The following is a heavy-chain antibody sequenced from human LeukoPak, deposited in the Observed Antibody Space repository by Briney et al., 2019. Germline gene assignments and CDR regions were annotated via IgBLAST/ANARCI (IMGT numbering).Heavy chain of an antibody. CDR2: ISYDGSNK. D-gene: IGHD3-22*01. V-gene: IGHV3-30*01. CDR3: ARETYYYDSSGYNWCDP. J-gene: IGHJ5*02. Sequence: GRSLRLSCAASGFTFSSYAMHWVRQAPGKGLEWVAVISYDGSNKYYADSVKGRFTISRDNSKNTLYLQMNSLRAEDTAVYYCARETYYYDSSGYNWCDPWGQGTLVTVSS. CDR1: GFTFSSYA.